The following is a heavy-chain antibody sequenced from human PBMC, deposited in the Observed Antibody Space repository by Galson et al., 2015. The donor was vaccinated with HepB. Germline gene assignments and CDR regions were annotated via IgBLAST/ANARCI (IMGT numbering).Heavy chain of an antibody. CDR2: ISYDGSNK. J-gene: IGHJ3*02. V-gene: IGHV3-30-3*01. CDR3: ARVFDDHPLGAFDI. D-gene: IGHD7-27*01. CDR1: GFTFSSYA. Sequence: SLRLSCAASGFTFSSYAMHWVRQAPGKGLEWVAVISYDGSNKYYADSVKGRFTISRDNSKNTLYLQMNSLRAEDTAVYYCARVFDDHPLGAFDIWGQGTMVTVSS.